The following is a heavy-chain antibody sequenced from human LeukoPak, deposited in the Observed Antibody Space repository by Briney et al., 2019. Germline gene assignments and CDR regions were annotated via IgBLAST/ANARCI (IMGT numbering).Heavy chain of an antibody. V-gene: IGHV3-9*01. CDR3: AKDIGFGELLEAFDI. Sequence: GGSLRLSCAASGFTFDDYAMHWVRQAPGKGLEWVSGISWNSGSIGYADSVKGRFTTSRDNAKNSLYLQMNSLRAEDTALYYCAKDIGFGELLEAFDIWGQGTMVTVSS. J-gene: IGHJ3*02. D-gene: IGHD3-10*01. CDR2: ISWNSGSI. CDR1: GFTFDDYA.